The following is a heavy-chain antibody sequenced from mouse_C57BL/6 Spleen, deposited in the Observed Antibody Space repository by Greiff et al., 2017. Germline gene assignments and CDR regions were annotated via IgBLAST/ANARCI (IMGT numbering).Heavy chain of an antibody. CDR2: IDPSDSYT. CDR3: ARITTVGAY. J-gene: IGHJ3*01. D-gene: IGHD1-1*01. V-gene: IGHV1-50*01. Sequence: QVHVKQPGAELVKPGASVKLSCKASGYTFTSYWMQWVKQRPGQGLEWIGEIDPSDSYTNYNQKFKGKATLTVDTSSSTAYMQLSSLTSEDSAVYYCARITTVGAYWGQGTLVTVSA. CDR1: GYTFTSYW.